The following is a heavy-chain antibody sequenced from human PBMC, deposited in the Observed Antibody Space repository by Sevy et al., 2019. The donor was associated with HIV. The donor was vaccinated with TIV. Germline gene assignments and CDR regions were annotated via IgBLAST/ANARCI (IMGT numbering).Heavy chain of an antibody. Sequence: SETLSLTCTVSGGSISSYYWSWIRQPRGKGLEWIGHIHYRGRTTYNPSLKSRVTISVDTSKIHFPLRLNFVTAADTAVYYCARYDILTGHSDVFDIWGQGTMVTVSS. V-gene: IGHV4-59*13. J-gene: IGHJ3*02. CDR2: IHYRGRT. D-gene: IGHD3-9*01. CDR3: ARYDILTGHSDVFDI. CDR1: GGSISSYY.